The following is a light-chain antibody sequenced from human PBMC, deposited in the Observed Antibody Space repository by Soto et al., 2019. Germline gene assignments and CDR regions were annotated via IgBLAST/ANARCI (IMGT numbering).Light chain of an antibody. CDR2: RNN. J-gene: IGLJ1*01. CDR3: AAWDDSLSGYV. CDR1: SSNIGSNY. Sequence: QSVLTQPPSASGTPGQRVTISCSGSSSNIGSNYVYWYQQLPGTAPKLLIYRNNQRPSGVPDRFSGPKSGTSAPLAISGLRSEDEADYYCAAWDDSLSGYVFGTGTKVTVL. V-gene: IGLV1-47*01.